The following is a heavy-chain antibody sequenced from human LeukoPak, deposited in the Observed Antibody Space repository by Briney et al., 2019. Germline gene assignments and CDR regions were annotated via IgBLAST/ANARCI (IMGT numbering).Heavy chain of an antibody. J-gene: IGHJ4*02. Sequence: GGSLRLSCAASGFTFSSYAMHWVRQAPGKGLEWVTFISYDGGNKFYADSVRGRFTISRDNSKNTLYLQMNSLRAEDTAVYYCAKVNSTYYYDSRGYAFQDYWGQGNLVTASS. V-gene: IGHV3-30*18. CDR1: GFTFSSYA. CDR3: AKVNSTYYYDSRGYAFQDY. D-gene: IGHD3-22*01. CDR2: ISYDGGNK.